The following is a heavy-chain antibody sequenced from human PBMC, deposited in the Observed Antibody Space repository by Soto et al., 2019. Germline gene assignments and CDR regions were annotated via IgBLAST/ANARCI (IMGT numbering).Heavy chain of an antibody. CDR2: IIPIFGTA. J-gene: IGHJ6*02. Sequence: QVQLVQSGAEVKKPGSSVKVSCKASGGTFSSYAISWVRQAPGQGLEWMGGIIPIFGTANYAQKFHGRVTITANESTSTAYMELSSLRSEDTAVYYCARGRNYDILTGHYYYYGMDVWGQGTTVTVSS. CDR3: ARGRNYDILTGHYYYYGMDV. D-gene: IGHD3-9*01. CDR1: GGTFSSYA. V-gene: IGHV1-69*01.